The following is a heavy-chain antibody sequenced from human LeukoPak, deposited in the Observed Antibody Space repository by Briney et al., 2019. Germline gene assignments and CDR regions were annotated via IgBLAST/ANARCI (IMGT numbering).Heavy chain of an antibody. CDR3: ATQTGYYKPFDN. CDR2: INYSGST. J-gene: IGHJ4*02. Sequence: SETLSLTCTVSGGSISSYYWSWIRQPPGKGLEWIGYINYSGSTNYNPSLKSRVTISVDTSKNQFSLKLSSVTAADTAVYYCATQTGYYKPFDNWGQGTLVTVSS. CDR1: GGSISSYY. D-gene: IGHD3-9*01. V-gene: IGHV4-59*01.